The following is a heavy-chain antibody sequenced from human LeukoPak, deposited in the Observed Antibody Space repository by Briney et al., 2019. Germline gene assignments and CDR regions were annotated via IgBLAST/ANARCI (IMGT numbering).Heavy chain of an antibody. D-gene: IGHD3-3*01. CDR1: GGSISSYY. CDR3: ARGGRITIFGVVPPAFDI. CDR2: IYYSGST. J-gene: IGHJ3*02. V-gene: IGHV4-59*01. Sequence: SETLSLTCTVSGGSISSYYWSWIRQPPGKGLEWIGYIYYSGSTNYNPSLKSRVTISVDTSKNQFSLKLSSVTAADTAVYYCARGGRITIFGVVPPAFDIWGQGTMVTVSS.